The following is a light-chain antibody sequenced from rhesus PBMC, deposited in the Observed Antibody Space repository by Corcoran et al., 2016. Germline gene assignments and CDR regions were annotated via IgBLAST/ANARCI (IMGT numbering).Light chain of an antibody. CDR3: QHYYDNPYS. CDR1: QNIYSN. Sequence: IQMTQSPSALSASVGDRVTISCRASQNIYSNLAWYQQKPGKAPKLLIYESSSLQTGIPSRFSGSGSGTDFTLTISSLQPEDSATYYCQHYYDNPYSFGQGTKVEIK. J-gene: IGKJ2*01. CDR2: ESS. V-gene: IGKV1S12*01.